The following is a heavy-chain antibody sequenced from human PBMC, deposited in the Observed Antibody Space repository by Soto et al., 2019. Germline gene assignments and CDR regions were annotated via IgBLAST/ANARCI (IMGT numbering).Heavy chain of an antibody. J-gene: IGHJ4*02. V-gene: IGHV4-39*01. D-gene: IGHD4-17*01. CDR2: VYYRGRS. CDR3: VSQRTTVPTQAYFDY. Sequence: PSETLSLTCTVSGGAVTNSSYYLFCIGQSPGNGLEWIGSVYYRGRSYSKSSVKSRVAISVDTSKNRFSLSLNSVTASDTAVYFCVSQRTTVPTQAYFDYWGPGALVTVSS. CDR1: GGAVTNSSYY.